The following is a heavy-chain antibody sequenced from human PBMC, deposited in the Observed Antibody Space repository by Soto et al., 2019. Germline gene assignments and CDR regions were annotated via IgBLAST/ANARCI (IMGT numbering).Heavy chain of an antibody. CDR3: AGDGHRSSSVHYGLDV. V-gene: IGHV3-33*01. D-gene: IGHD6-6*01. J-gene: IGHJ6*02. CDR1: GFTFSTYG. Sequence: QVQLVESGGGVVQPGRSLRLSCAASGFTFSTYGMHWVRQAPGKGLEWLASIWNEGSNEDYADSVKGRFTISRDNSKNSVHLQMNSLCAEDTAVYHCAGDGHRSSSVHYGLDVWGQGTTVTVSS. CDR2: IWNEGSNE.